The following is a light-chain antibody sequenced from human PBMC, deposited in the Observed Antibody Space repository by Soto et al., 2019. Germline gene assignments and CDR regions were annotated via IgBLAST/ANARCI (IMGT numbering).Light chain of an antibody. V-gene: IGKV3-20*01. CDR3: QHYGRAPWT. Sequence: DIVLPQSPGTLSLSPGERATLSCWASQTVSGNYLAWHQQKPGQAPRVLLYAVSKRAPGIPDRVSGSGSGADFTLTINRLEPEDFAVYYCQHYGRAPWTFGQGTKV. CDR2: AVS. CDR1: QTVSGNY. J-gene: IGKJ1*01.